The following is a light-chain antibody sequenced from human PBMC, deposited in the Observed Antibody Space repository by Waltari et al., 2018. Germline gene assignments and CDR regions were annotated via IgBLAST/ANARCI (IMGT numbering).Light chain of an antibody. CDR3: QQYSYSPA. J-gene: IGKJ4*01. CDR2: KAS. Sequence: DIQMTQSPSTLSASVGDRVTITCRASQSISSWLAWYQQKPGKAPKLLSYKASSLESGVPSRFSGSGSGTEFTLTISSLQPDDFATYYCQQYSYSPAFGGGTKVEIK. CDR1: QSISSW. V-gene: IGKV1-5*03.